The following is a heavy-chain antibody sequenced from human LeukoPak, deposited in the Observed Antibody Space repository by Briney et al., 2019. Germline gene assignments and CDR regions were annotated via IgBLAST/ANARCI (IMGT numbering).Heavy chain of an antibody. J-gene: IGHJ4*02. V-gene: IGHV1-69*13. CDR2: IIPIFGTA. CDR3: ARGAVEADSSGYSAY. D-gene: IGHD3-22*01. Sequence: VASVKVSCKASGGTFSSYAISWVRQAPGQGLEWMGGIIPIFGTANYAQKFQGRVTITADESTSTAYMELSSLRSEDTAVYYCARGAVEADSSGYSAYWGQGTLVTVSS. CDR1: GGTFSSYA.